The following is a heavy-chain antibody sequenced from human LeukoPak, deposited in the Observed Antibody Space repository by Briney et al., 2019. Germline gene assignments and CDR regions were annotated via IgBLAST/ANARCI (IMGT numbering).Heavy chain of an antibody. J-gene: IGHJ6*03. CDR3: ARDAKLEWLPLGYYYYYMDV. D-gene: IGHD3-3*01. V-gene: IGHV4-4*07. CDR1: GGSISSYY. Sequence: PSETLSLTGTASGGSISSYYWSWIRQPAGKGLEWIGRIYTSGSTNYNPSLKSRVTISVDTSKNQFSLKLSSVTAADTAVYYCARDAKLEWLPLGYYYYYMDVWGKGTTVTVSS. CDR2: IYTSGST.